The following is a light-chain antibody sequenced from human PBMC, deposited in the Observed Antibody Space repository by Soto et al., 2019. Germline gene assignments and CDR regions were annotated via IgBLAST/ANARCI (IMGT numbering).Light chain of an antibody. Sequence: EIMMTQSPATLSVSPGERATLSCRASQSVRNKLAWYQQKRGQAPRLLIYYASTRATGVPARFSGSGSGTAVTLTIISLQPEDSALYYCQQYNNWPPITFGQGTRLEIK. CDR1: QSVRNK. CDR3: QQYNNWPPIT. CDR2: YAS. J-gene: IGKJ5*01. V-gene: IGKV3-15*01.